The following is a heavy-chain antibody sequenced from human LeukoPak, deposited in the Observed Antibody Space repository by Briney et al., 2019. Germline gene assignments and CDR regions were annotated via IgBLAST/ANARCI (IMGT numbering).Heavy chain of an antibody. CDR1: GFAFSNCA. J-gene: IGHJ4*02. CDR2: INGNGGNT. CDR3: AKSYADYGKYYFDY. V-gene: IGHV3-23*01. Sequence: PGGSLRLSCAASGFAFSNCAMSWVRQAPGKGLEWVSIINGNGGNTYNADSVKGRFTISRDNSKNTLYLQMNSLRVEDTAVYFCAKSYADYGKYYFDYWGQGTLVTVSS. D-gene: IGHD4-17*01.